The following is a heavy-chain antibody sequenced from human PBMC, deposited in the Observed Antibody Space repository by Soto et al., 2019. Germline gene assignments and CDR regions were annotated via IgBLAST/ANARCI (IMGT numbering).Heavy chain of an antibody. CDR3: AGALENPYFYYGLNV. D-gene: IGHD1-1*01. V-gene: IGHV3-66*03. CDR1: GVTVNTNY. CDR2: IESGGSI. Sequence: EVQLVESGGGLIQPGGSLRLSCAASGVTVNTNYMSWVRQSPGKGLEWVSLIESGGSIYYADSVKGRFTISRDNSKNTLYLQMNSLRVEDTATYYCAGALENPYFYYGLNVWGQGTTVTVSS. J-gene: IGHJ6*02.